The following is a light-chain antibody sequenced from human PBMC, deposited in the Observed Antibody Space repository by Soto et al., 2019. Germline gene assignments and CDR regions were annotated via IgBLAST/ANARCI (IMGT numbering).Light chain of an antibody. CDR2: GAS. CDR3: QQYGRSGT. V-gene: IGKV3-20*01. J-gene: IGKJ1*01. Sequence: EIVMTQSPATLSVSPGEGPTLSCRASQSVSNNYLAWYQQKPGQAPRLLIYGASNRATGIPDRFSGSGSGTDFTLTISRLEPEDFAVYYCQQYGRSGTFGQGTKVDIK. CDR1: QSVSNNY.